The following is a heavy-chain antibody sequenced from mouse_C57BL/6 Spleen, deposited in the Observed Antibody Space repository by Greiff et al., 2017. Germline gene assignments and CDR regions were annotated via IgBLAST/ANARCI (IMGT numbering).Heavy chain of an antibody. CDR3: TTPLYYGNYVWFAY. V-gene: IGHV14-4*01. Sequence: EVKLVESGAELVRPGASVKLSCTASGFNIKDDYMHWVKQRPEQGLEWIGWIDPENGDTEYASKFQGKATITADTSSNTAYLQLSSLTSEDTAVYYCTTPLYYGNYVWFAYWGQGTLVTVSA. D-gene: IGHD2-1*01. CDR2: IDPENGDT. CDR1: GFNIKDDY. J-gene: IGHJ3*01.